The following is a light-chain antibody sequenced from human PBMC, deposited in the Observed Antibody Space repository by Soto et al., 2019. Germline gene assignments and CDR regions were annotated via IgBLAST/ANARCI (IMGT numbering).Light chain of an antibody. Sequence: QSALTQPASVSGSPGQSITISCTGTSSDVGGYNYVSWYQHHPGKAPTLLIYDVSNRPSGISNRFSGSKSDNTASPTISGLPPEDEADYYCSSYTTSNTRQIVFGTGTKLTVL. CDR2: DVS. V-gene: IGLV2-14*03. CDR1: SSDVGGYNY. J-gene: IGLJ1*01. CDR3: SSYTTSNTRQIV.